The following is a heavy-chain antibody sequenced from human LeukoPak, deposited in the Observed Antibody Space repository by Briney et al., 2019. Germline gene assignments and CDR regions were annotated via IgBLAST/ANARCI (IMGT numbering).Heavy chain of an antibody. Sequence: GGSLRLSCATSGFTFTSYTMNLVRLAPGKGLEWVSSLSVTGTYIYYGDSMKGRFTISRDNAKNSLYLQMNSLRVEDTALYYCVREDLEAFDIWGQGTMVTVSS. V-gene: IGHV3-21*01. CDR2: LSVTGTYI. CDR3: VREDLEAFDI. CDR1: GFTFTSYT. J-gene: IGHJ3*02.